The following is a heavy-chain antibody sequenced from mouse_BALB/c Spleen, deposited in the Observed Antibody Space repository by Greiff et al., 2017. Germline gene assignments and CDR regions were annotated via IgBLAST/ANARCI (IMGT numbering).Heavy chain of an antibody. CDR1: GYAFTNYW. CDR2: IYPGSGNT. J-gene: IGHJ2*01. V-gene: IGHV1-63*01. CDR3: AGPSATVVASFDY. D-gene: IGHD1-1*01. Sequence: QVQLQQSGAELVRPGTSVKISCKASGYAFTNYWLGWVKQRPGHGLEWIGDIYPGSGNTYYNEKFKGKATLTADKSSSTAYMQLSSLTSEDSAVYFCAGPSATVVASFDYWGQGTTLTVSS.